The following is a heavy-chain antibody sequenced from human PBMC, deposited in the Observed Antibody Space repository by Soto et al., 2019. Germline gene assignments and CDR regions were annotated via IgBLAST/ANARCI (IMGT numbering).Heavy chain of an antibody. Sequence: GASVKVSCKASGYTFTSYDINRVRQATGQGLEWMGWMNPNSGNTGYAQKFQGRVTMTRNTSISTAYMELSSLRSEDTAVYYCARGDQNIVLMVYASNWFDPWGQGTLVTVSS. V-gene: IGHV1-8*01. D-gene: IGHD2-8*01. CDR2: MNPNSGNT. CDR1: GYTFTSYD. J-gene: IGHJ5*02. CDR3: ARGDQNIVLMVYASNWFDP.